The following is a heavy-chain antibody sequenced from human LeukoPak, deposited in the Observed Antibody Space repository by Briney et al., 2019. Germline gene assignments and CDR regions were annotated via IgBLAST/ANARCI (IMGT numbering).Heavy chain of an antibody. CDR2: ISYDGSNK. CDR1: GFTFSSYG. D-gene: IGHD6-25*01. V-gene: IGHV3-30*03. J-gene: IGHJ1*01. CDR3: ARHTYSSEVPQH. Sequence: GGSLRLSCAASGFTFSSYGMHWVRQAPGKGLEWVAVISYDGSNKYYADSVKGRFTISRDNSKSTLYLQMNSLRAEDTAVYYCARHTYSSEVPQHWGQGTLVTVSS.